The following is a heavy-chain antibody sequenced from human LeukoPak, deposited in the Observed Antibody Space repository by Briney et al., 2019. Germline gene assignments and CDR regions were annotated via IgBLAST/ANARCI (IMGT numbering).Heavy chain of an antibody. D-gene: IGHD2-2*01. Sequence: KPSETLSLTCTVSGGSISSYYWSWIRQPAGKGLEWIGRIYTSGSTNYNPSLKSRVTMSVDTSKNQFSLKLSSVTAADTAVYYCARGRVWVPAATNYYYYYYMDVWGKGTTVTVSS. CDR3: ARGRVWVPAATNYYYYYYMDV. J-gene: IGHJ6*03. CDR1: GGSISSYY. CDR2: IYTSGST. V-gene: IGHV4-4*07.